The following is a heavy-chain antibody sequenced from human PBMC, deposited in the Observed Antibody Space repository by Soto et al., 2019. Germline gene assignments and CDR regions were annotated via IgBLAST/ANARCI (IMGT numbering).Heavy chain of an antibody. CDR1: GFTFSSYA. V-gene: IGHV3-23*01. J-gene: IGHJ4*02. Sequence: GGSLRLSCAASGFTFSSYAMSWVRQAPGKGLEWVSAISGSGGSTYYADSVKGRFTISRDDSKNTLFLEMNSLNIEDTALYYCTFGMLGNTTNYWGQGTLVTVSS. CDR2: ISGSGGST. D-gene: IGHD1-26*01. CDR3: TFGMLGNTTNY.